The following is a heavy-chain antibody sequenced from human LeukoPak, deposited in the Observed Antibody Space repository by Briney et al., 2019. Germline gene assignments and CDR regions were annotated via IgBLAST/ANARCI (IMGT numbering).Heavy chain of an antibody. D-gene: IGHD3-22*01. CDR3: ARDNYYYDSSGYYHFDY. CDR2: ISSSSSYI. V-gene: IGHV3-21*01. J-gene: IGHJ4*02. Sequence: GGSLRLPCVASGFTFSSSTMNWVRQAPGKGLEWVSSISSSSSYIYYADSVKGRFTISRDNAKNSLYLQMNSLRAEDTAVYYCARDNYYYDSSGYYHFDYWGQGTLVTVSS. CDR1: GFTFSSST.